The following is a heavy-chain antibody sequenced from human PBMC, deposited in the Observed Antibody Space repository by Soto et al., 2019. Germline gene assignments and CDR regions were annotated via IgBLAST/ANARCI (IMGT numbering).Heavy chain of an antibody. J-gene: IGHJ5*02. CDR3: ARTQGITTFNWFDP. CDR2: SYYSGTT. CDR1: DGSISNSGYY. V-gene: IGHV4-39*01. D-gene: IGHD3-3*01. Sequence: QLQLQESGPGLVKPSETLSLTCTVSDGSISNSGYYWGWIRQPPEKGLEWIGSSYYSGTTYYNPSLKSRVTISVDTSKSQFSLKLSSVTAADTAVYYCARTQGITTFNWFDPWGQGTLVTVSS.